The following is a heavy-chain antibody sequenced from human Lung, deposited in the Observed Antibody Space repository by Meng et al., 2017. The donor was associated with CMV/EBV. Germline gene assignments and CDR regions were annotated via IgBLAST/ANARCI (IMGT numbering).Heavy chain of an antibody. CDR1: GFSFSGSA. V-gene: IGHV3-73*02. CDR2: IRSKANSYAT. D-gene: IGHD2-2*01. Sequence: EVQLVEFGGGLVQPGGSLKRSGSACGFSFSGSAMHWVRQASGKGLEWVGRIRSKANSYATAYAASVKGRFTISRDDSKNTAYLQMNSLKTEDTAVYYCTSNDAPDIVVVPAAMGGPWGQGTRVTVSS. J-gene: IGHJ5*02. CDR3: TSNDAPDIVVVPAAMGGP.